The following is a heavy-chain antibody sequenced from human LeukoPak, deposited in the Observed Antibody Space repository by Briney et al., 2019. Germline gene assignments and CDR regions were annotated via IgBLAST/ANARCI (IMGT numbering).Heavy chain of an antibody. V-gene: IGHV4-34*01. CDR3: ARWTSGSYDY. D-gene: IGHD1-26*01. Sequence: SETLSLTCAVYGGSFSGYYWSWIRQPPGKGLEWIGEINHSGSTNYNPSLKSRVTISVDTSKNQFSLKLSSVTAADTAVYYCARWTSGSYDYWGQGTLVTVSS. CDR1: GGSFSGYY. CDR2: INHSGST. J-gene: IGHJ4*02.